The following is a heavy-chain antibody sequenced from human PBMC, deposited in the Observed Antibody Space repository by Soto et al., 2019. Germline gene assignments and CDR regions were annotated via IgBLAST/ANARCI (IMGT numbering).Heavy chain of an antibody. D-gene: IGHD1-1*01. V-gene: IGHV4-34*01. J-gene: IGHJ4*02. CDR3: ASGHDAYKVRY. Sequence: PSDTLSLTCAVYGWAFSAYYWTWIRQPPGTGLEWIGEINHSGSTNYNPSLKSRVTISVDTSKNQFSLKLTSVTAADTAVYFCASGHDAYKVRYWGQGTLVT. CDR1: GWAFSAYY. CDR2: INHSGST.